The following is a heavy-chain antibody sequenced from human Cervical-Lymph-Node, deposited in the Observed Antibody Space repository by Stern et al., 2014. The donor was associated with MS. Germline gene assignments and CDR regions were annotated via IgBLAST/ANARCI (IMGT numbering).Heavy chain of an antibody. V-gene: IGHV2-70*04. D-gene: IGHD4-23*01. CDR2: IDWDDDK. CDR1: GLSLSTRGMR. CDR3: ARSRYGGNSAFDI. J-gene: IGHJ3*02. Sequence: QVTLRESGPALVKPTQTLTLTCTLSGLSLSTRGMRASWIRQPPGKAPACLARIDWDDDKFYSTSLKTRLTISKDTSKNQVVLTMTNMDPVDTATYYCARSRYGGNSAFDIWGQGTMVTVSS.